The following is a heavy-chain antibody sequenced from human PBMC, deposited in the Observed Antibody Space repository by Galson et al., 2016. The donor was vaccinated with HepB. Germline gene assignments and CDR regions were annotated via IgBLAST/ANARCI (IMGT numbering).Heavy chain of an antibody. CDR1: GFTFSDYS. D-gene: IGHD6-25*01. CDR3: AKEGGGFGDYFDC. CDR2: ISSSSFSSSGSTI. Sequence: SLRLSCAASGFTFSDYSMNWVRQAPGKGLEWISFISSSSFSSSGSTIYYADSVKGRFTISRDTSKEMVYLQMNSLRTEDTAVYYCAKEGGGFGDYFDCWGQGTQVTVSS. V-gene: IGHV3-48*01. J-gene: IGHJ4*02.